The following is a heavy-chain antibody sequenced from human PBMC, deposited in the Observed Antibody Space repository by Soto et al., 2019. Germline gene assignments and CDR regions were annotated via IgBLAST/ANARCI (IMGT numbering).Heavy chain of an antibody. V-gene: IGHV4-59*01. J-gene: IGHJ4*02. CDR2: MYYSGST. CDR3: ARGTFGVVKD. Sequence: SETLSLTCTVSGGSISSYYWSWIRQSPGKGLEWIGYMYYSGSTNYNHSLKSRVTISIDTSRNQFSLKLSSVTAADTAVYYCARGTFGVVKDWGQGTLVTVSS. D-gene: IGHD3-3*01. CDR1: GGSISSYY.